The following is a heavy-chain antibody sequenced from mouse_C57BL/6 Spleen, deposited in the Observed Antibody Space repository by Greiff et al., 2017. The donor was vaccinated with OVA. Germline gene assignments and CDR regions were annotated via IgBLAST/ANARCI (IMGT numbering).Heavy chain of an antibody. CDR1: GYTFTSYW. V-gene: IGHV1-64*01. Sequence: QVHVKQPGAELVKPGASVKLSCKASGYTFTSYWMHWVKQRPGQGLEWIGMIHPNSGSTNYNEKFKSKATLTVDKSSSTAYMQLSSLTSEDSAVYYCARYLPYDWYFDVWGTGTTVTVSS. CDR2: IHPNSGST. J-gene: IGHJ1*03. D-gene: IGHD2-12*01. CDR3: ARYLPYDWYFDV.